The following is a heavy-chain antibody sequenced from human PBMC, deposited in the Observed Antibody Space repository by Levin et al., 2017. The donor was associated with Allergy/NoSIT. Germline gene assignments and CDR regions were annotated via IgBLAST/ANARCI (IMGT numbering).Heavy chain of an antibody. CDR1: GFTFSTYG. CDR3: ARWSSGSAFDI. CDR2: IWFDGSNK. V-gene: IGHV3-33*01. D-gene: IGHD6-19*01. Sequence: LSLTCAASGFTFSTYGMHWVRPAPGKGLEWVAVIWFDGSNKYYADSVKGRFTISRDNSKNTLYLQMNSLRAEDTAVYYCARWSSGSAFDIWGQGTMVTVSS. J-gene: IGHJ3*02.